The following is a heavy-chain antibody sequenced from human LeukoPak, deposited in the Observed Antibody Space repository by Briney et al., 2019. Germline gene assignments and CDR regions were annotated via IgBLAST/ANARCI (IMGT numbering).Heavy chain of an antibody. V-gene: IGHV4-39*01. Sequence: PSETLSLTCTVPGGSISISSDYWGWIRQPPGKGLEWIGSIYYSGSTNYNPSLKSRVTISVDTSKNQFSLKLSSVTAADTAVYYCASNLLRYFDWLLTSSAEYFQHWGQGTLVTVSS. CDR2: IYYSGST. CDR1: GGSISISSDY. D-gene: IGHD3-9*01. J-gene: IGHJ1*01. CDR3: ASNLLRYFDWLLTSSAEYFQH.